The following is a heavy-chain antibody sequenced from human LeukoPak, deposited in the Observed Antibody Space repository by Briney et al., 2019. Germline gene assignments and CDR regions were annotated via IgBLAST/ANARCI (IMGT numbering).Heavy chain of an antibody. Sequence: ASVKVSCKASGHTFTGNHLHWVRLAPGQGLEWLGWINPDSGDTIYAQKFQGRVTMSRDTSISTVFMELNFLASDDTAVYYCVRGTGGGYNPWGQGTLVTVSS. J-gene: IGHJ5*02. CDR1: GHTFTGNH. CDR3: VRGTGGGYNP. D-gene: IGHD3-16*01. CDR2: INPDSGDT. V-gene: IGHV1-2*02.